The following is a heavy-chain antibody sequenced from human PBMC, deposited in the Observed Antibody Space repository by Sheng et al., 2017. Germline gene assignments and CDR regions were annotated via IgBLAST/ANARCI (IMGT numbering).Heavy chain of an antibody. Sequence: QVQLVQSGAEVKKPGASVKISCKTSGYTFISYYIHWVRQAPGQGLEWVGIINPNSGNASYTQTFQGRVTMTRDTSTTTVNMEVSSLRYEDTAIYYCARDPGSQGDYWGQGTLVTVSS. D-gene: IGHD6-25*01. CDR1: GYTFISYY. J-gene: IGHJ4*02. V-gene: IGHV1-46*01. CDR3: ARDPGSQGDY. CDR2: INPNSGNA.